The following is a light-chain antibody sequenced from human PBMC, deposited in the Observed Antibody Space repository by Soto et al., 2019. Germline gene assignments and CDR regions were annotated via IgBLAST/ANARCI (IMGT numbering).Light chain of an antibody. J-gene: IGKJ1*01. Sequence: DIQMTQSPSSLSASVGDRVTITCRASQSISSYLNWYQQKPGKAPKLLIYAASSLQSGVPSRFRGSGFGTDLPLTSSSLQPEDFATYYCQQSYSTPPAFVQGTKVEIK. V-gene: IGKV1-39*01. CDR2: AAS. CDR1: QSISSY. CDR3: QQSYSTPPA.